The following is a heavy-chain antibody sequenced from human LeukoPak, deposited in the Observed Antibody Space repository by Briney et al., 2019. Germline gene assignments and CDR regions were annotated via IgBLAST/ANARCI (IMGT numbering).Heavy chain of an antibody. Sequence: PGGSLRLSCAASGFTFNSYSMHWVRQAPGKGLEWVSYISSSGNIIYYADSVKGRFTISRDEAKNSVYLQMHSLRDEDTAVYYCEASGRTTRGVDYWGQGTLVTVSS. CDR2: ISSSGNII. CDR1: GFTFNSYS. CDR3: EASGRTTRGVDY. J-gene: IGHJ4*02. V-gene: IGHV3-48*02. D-gene: IGHD1-1*01.